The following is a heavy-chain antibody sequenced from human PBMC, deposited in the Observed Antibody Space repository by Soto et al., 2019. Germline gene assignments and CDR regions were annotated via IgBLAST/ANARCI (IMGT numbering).Heavy chain of an antibody. V-gene: IGHV4-39*01. CDR2: IYYRGNT. CDR1: GGSIGSSFYY. CDR3: VRLIGNSWLDS. Sequence: SETLSLTCTVSGGSIGSSFYYWGWIRQPPGKGLEWIGSIYYRGNTYYNPSLKSRVTISVDTSKNQFSLHLSSVTPDDTAVYYCVRLIGNSWLDSWGQGTPVTVSS. J-gene: IGHJ5*01.